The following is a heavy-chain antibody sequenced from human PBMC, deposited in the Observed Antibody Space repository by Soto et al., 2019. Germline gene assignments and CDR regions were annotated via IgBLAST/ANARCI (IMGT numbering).Heavy chain of an antibody. D-gene: IGHD3-10*01. V-gene: IGHV4-34*01. CDR1: GGSFSGYY. CDR3: ARTYYYDSGSYYGIRWFDP. Sequence: QVQLQQWGAGLLKPSETLSLTCAVYGGSFSGYYWSWIRQPPGKGLEWIGEINHSGSTNYNPSLKSRVTISVDTSKNQFSLKLSSVTAVDTAVYYCARTYYYDSGSYYGIRWFDPWGQGTLVTVSS. CDR2: INHSGST. J-gene: IGHJ5*02.